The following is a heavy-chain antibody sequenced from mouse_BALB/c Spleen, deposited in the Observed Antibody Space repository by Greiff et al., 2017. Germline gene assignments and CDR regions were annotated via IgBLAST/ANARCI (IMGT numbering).Heavy chain of an antibody. Sequence: DVKLVESGGGLVKPGGSLKLSCAASGFTFSSYAMSWVRQTPEKRLEWVASISSGGSTYYPDSVKGRFTISRDNARNILYLQMSSLRSEDTAMYYCARADYDYPLAYWGQGTLVTVSA. CDR1: GFTFSSYA. V-gene: IGHV5-6-5*01. CDR2: ISSGGST. CDR3: ARADYDYPLAY. J-gene: IGHJ3*01. D-gene: IGHD2-4*01.